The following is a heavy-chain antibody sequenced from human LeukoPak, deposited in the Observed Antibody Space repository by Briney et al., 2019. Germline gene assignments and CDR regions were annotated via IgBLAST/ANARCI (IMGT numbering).Heavy chain of an antibody. CDR1: GGSISSYY. J-gene: IGHJ6*02. CDR2: IYTSGST. V-gene: IGHV4-59*01. D-gene: IGHD3-10*01. Sequence: SETLSLTCTVSGGSISSYYWSWIRQPPGKGLEWIGYIYTSGSTNYNPSLKSRVTISVDTSKNQFSLKLSSVTAADTAVYYCAREGSRVTMVRGVPYYYYYGMDVWGQGTTVTVSS. CDR3: AREGSRVTMVRGVPYYYYYGMDV.